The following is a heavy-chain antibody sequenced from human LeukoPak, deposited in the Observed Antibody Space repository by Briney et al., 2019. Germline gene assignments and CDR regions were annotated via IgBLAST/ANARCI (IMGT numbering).Heavy chain of an antibody. Sequence: PGGSLRLSCAASGFTFSSYEMNWVRQAPGKGLEWVGRIKSKTDGGTTDYAAPVKGGFTISRDDSKNTLYLQMNSLKTEDTAVYYCTTSLISGYYIDYWGQGTLVTVSS. CDR1: GFTFSSYE. J-gene: IGHJ4*02. V-gene: IGHV3-15*01. D-gene: IGHD3-22*01. CDR3: TTSLISGYYIDY. CDR2: IKSKTDGGTT.